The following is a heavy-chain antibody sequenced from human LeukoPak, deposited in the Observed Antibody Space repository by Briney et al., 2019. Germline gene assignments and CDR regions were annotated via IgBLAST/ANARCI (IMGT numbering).Heavy chain of an antibody. V-gene: IGHV1-69*05. J-gene: IGHJ6*03. Sequence: GASVKVSCKASGGTFSNYAISWVRQAPGQGLEWMGRIIPIFGTANYAQKFQGRVTITTDESTSTAYMELSSLRSEDTAVYYCAREPGRDYYYYMDVWGKGTTVTVSS. CDR2: IIPIFGTA. D-gene: IGHD1-14*01. CDR1: GGTFSNYA. CDR3: AREPGRDYYYYMDV.